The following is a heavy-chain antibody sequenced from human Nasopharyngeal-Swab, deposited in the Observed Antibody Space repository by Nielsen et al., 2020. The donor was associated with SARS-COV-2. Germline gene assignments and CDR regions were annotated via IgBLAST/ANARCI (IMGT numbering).Heavy chain of an antibody. J-gene: IGHJ6*02. CDR3: AKDGYYYDSSGYGMDV. CDR2: IYSGGSST. V-gene: IGHV3-23*03. Sequence: WIRQPPGKGLEWVSVIYSGGSSTYYADSVKGRFTISRDNSKNTLYLQMNSLRAEDTAVYYCAKDGYYYDSSGYGMDVWGQG. D-gene: IGHD3-22*01.